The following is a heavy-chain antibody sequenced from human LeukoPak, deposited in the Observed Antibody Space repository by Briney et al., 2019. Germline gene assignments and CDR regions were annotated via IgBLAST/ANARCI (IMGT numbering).Heavy chain of an antibody. J-gene: IGHJ6*03. CDR2: INPDRGGT. V-gene: IGHV1-2*02. CDR1: GYTFSGYC. CDR3: ARVSSNYYGSGSYYPLGDYYYYMDV. D-gene: IGHD3-10*01. Sequence: GASVKVSCKASGYTFSGYCMHWVRQAPGQGLEWMARINPDRGGTNYAQKFKGRVTMTRDTSISTAYMELSRLRSDDTAVYYCARVSSNYYGSGSYYPLGDYYYYMDVWGKGTTVTVSS.